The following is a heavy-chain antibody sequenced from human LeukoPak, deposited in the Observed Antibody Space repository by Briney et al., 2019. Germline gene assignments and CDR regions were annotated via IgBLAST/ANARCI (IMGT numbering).Heavy chain of an antibody. D-gene: IGHD3-16*02. CDR1: GYTFTDYY. V-gene: IGHV1-2*02. CDR3: APVMITFGGVIAPGAFDI. J-gene: IGHJ3*02. CDR2: INPNSGGT. Sequence: ASVKVSCKASGYTFTDYYMHWVRQAPGQGLEWMGWINPNSGGTNYAQKFQGRVTMTRDTSISTAYTGLSRLRSDDTAVYYCAPVMITFGGVIAPGAFDIWGQGTMVTVSS.